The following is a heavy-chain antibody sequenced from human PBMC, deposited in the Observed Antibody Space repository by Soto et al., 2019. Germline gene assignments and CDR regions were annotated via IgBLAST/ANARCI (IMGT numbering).Heavy chain of an antibody. CDR2: INSDGSST. J-gene: IGHJ4*02. CDR3: ARGVPYYDFWSGYYFDY. V-gene: IGHV3-74*01. D-gene: IGHD3-3*01. Sequence: EAQLVESGGGLVQPGGSLRLSCAASGFTFSSYWMHWVRQAPGKGLVWVSRINSDGSSTSYADSVKGRFTISRDNAKNTLYLQMNGLRSEDTAVYYWARGVPYYDFWSGYYFDYWGQGTLVTVSS. CDR1: GFTFSSYW.